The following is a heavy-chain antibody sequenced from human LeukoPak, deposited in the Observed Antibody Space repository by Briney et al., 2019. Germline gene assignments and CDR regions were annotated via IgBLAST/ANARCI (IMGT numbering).Heavy chain of an antibody. CDR1: GFNVSSNY. J-gene: IGHJ4*02. CDR3: ATPVVGWTGYSYGPPRDY. CDR2: IYSGGST. V-gene: IGHV3-53*05. D-gene: IGHD5-18*01. Sequence: PGGSLRLSCAASGFNVSSNYMSWVRQAPGTGLEWVSVIYSGGSTYYADSVKGRFTISIDNSKNTLYLQMNSLRSEDTAVYYCATPVVGWTGYSYGPPRDYWGQGTLVTVSS.